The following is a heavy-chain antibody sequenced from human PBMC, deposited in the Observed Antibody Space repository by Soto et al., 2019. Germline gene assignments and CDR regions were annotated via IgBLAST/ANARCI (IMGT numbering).Heavy chain of an antibody. D-gene: IGHD6-13*01. Sequence: SVKVSCKASGGTFSSYAISWVRQAPGQGLGWMGGIIPIFGTANYAQKFRGRVTITADESTSTAYMELSSLRSEDTAVYYCARENIAAAGTIRDYNWFDPWGQGTLVTVSS. V-gene: IGHV1-69*13. CDR2: IIPIFGTA. J-gene: IGHJ5*02. CDR3: ARENIAAAGTIRDYNWFDP. CDR1: GGTFSSYA.